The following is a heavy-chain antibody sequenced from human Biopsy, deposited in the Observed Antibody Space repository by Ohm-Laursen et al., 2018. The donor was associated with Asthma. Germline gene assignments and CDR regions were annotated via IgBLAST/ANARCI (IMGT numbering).Heavy chain of an antibody. J-gene: IGHJ4*02. CDR1: GYTFSRYS. D-gene: IGHD6-13*01. V-gene: IGHV3-21*04. CDR3: ARGYSTSWYFGY. CDR2: ISTASSFI. Sequence: SLRLSCAASGYTFSRYSIHWVRQIPGKGLEWVASISTASSFIYYADSVRGRFTISRDNPKKSVYLQLDSLRVEDTAVYYCARGYSTSWYFGYWGQGTVVTVSS.